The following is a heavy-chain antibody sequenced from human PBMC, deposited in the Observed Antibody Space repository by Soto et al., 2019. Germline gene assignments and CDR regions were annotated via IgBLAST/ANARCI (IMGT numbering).Heavy chain of an antibody. J-gene: IGHJ6*02. D-gene: IGHD3-3*01. CDR3: ARNGPYYDLWSGYYRNDYYYYSMDV. Sequence: SETLSLTCTVSGDSISSYFWSWIRQPPAKGLEWIGYIYYNGSTKYNPSLKSRVTMSVDTSENQFSLKLSSVTAADTAVYYCARNGPYYDLWSGYYRNDYYYYSMDVWGQGTTVTISS. CDR2: IYYNGST. V-gene: IGHV4-59*01. CDR1: GDSISSYF.